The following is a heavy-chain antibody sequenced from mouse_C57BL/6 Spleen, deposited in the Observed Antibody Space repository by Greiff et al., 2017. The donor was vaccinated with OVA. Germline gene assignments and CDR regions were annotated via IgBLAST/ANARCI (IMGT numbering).Heavy chain of an antibody. CDR2: ISYDGSN. J-gene: IGHJ4*01. Sequence: VQLKESGPGLVKPSQSLSLTCSVTGYSITSGYYWTWIRQFPGNKLEWMGYISYDGSNNYNPSLKNRISITRDTSKNQFFLKLNSVTTEDTATYYCARGGLGYAMDYWGQGTSVTVSS. CDR1: GYSITSGYY. CDR3: ARGGLGYAMDY. D-gene: IGHD4-1*01. V-gene: IGHV3-6*01.